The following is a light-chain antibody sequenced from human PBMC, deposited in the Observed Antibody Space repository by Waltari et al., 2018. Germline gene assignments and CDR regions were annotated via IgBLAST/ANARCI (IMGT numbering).Light chain of an antibody. CDR2: DVN. CDR1: SRDDGGYTY. V-gene: IGLV2-14*03. J-gene: IGLJ3*02. Sequence: QSALTQPASVSGSPGQSITISCTGTSRDDGGYTYAHWYQQHPGKAPNLMIFDVNKRPSGVSNRFSGAKSGNTASLTISGLQAEDEAEYHCSSYTSTNTWMFGGGTKLTVL. CDR3: SSYTSTNTWM.